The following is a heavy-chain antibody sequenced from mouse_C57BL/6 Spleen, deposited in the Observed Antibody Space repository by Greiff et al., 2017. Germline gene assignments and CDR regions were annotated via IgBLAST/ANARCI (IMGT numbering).Heavy chain of an antibody. D-gene: IGHD2-4*01. Sequence: QVQLQQSGPELVKPGASVKISCKASGYAFSSSWMNWVKQRPGKGLEWIGRIYPGDGDTNYNGKFKGKATLTADQSSSTAYMQLSSLTSEDSAVYFCARYDYDVGAMDYWGQGTSVTVSS. J-gene: IGHJ4*01. CDR1: GYAFSSSW. V-gene: IGHV1-82*01. CDR2: IYPGDGDT. CDR3: ARYDYDVGAMDY.